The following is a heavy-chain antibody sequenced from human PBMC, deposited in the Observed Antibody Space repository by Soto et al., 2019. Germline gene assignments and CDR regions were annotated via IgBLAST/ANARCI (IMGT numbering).Heavy chain of an antibody. CDR3: TREVQPGVRREYDY. J-gene: IGHJ4*02. CDR1: AFTFVSHT. D-gene: IGHD1-1*01. CDR2: IDSGGSRT. V-gene: IGHV3-21*01. Sequence: GGSLRLSCEASAFTFVSHTMNWVLQAPGKGLEWVSSIDSGGSRTFYADTVKGRFTISRDNAKNSLFLQMNSLRAEDTAVYFCTREVQPGVRREYDYWGQGTLVTVSS.